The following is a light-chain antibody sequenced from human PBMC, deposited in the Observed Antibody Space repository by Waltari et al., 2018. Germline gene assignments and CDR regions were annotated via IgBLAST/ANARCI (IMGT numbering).Light chain of an antibody. CDR1: NSYVGGYNY. CDR3: SSYTSSSTYV. J-gene: IGLJ1*01. CDR2: DVN. Sequence: QSALTQPASVSGSPGQSITIPCPDTNSYVGGYNYVSWYQQHPAKAPNLMIFDVNKRPAGFSNRLSGSKSGNTASLTISGLQPEDEADYYCSSYTSSSTYVFGTGTKVTVL. V-gene: IGLV2-14*01.